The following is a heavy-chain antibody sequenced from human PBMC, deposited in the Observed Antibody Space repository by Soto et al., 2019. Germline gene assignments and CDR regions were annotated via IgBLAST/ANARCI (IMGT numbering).Heavy chain of an antibody. CDR1: GFTFSSYA. Sequence: EVQLLESGGGLVQPGGSLRLSCAASGFTFSSYAMSWVRQAPGKGLEWVSAISGSGGSTYYADAVKGRFTISRDNSKNTLYLQMNSLRAEDTAVYYCAKAFGDYGDYYGMDVWGQGTTVTVSS. J-gene: IGHJ6*02. D-gene: IGHD4-17*01. V-gene: IGHV3-23*01. CDR3: AKAFGDYGDYYGMDV. CDR2: ISGSGGST.